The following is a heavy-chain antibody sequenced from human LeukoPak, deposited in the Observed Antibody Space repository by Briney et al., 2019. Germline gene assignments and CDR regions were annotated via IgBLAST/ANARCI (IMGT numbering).Heavy chain of an antibody. J-gene: IGHJ6*03. V-gene: IGHV4-39*02. Sequence: SETLSLTCTVSGGSISSSSYYWGWIRQPPGKGLEWIGSIYYSGSTYYNPSLKSRVTISVDTSKNQFSLKLSSVTAADTAVYYCAREPTYRYKGKNYYYMDVWGKGTTVTVSS. CDR2: IYYSGST. CDR3: AREPTYRYKGKNYYYMDV. D-gene: IGHD1-14*01. CDR1: GGSISSSSYY.